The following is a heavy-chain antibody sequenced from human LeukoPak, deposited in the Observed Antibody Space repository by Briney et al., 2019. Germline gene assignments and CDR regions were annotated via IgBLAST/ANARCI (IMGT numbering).Heavy chain of an antibody. CDR2: IYYSGST. Sequence: PETLSLTCTVSGDSITSGDYYWSWIRQPPGKGLEWIGYIYYSGSTNYNPSLKSRVAISVDTSKNQFSLKLSSVTAADTAVYYCARGYTAMEFYYYYGMDVWGQGTTVTVSS. D-gene: IGHD5-18*01. V-gene: IGHV4-61*08. CDR3: ARGYTAMEFYYYYGMDV. J-gene: IGHJ6*02. CDR1: GDSITSGDYY.